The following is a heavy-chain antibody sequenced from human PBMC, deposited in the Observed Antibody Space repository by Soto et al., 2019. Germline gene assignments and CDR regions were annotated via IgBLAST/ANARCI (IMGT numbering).Heavy chain of an antibody. CDR3: VGIRSNINCYLDY. V-gene: IGHV4-38-2*01. CDR1: GYSISSPYQ. CDR2: VYHSGSA. D-gene: IGHD2-2*01. Sequence: SETLSLTCDVSGYSISSPYQWGWIRQPPGKGLEWIGTVYHSGSAYYHPSLKSRVAMSIDTSKNQFSLKLRSVTAADTAVYFCVGIRSNINCYLDYWGQGTLVTVSS. J-gene: IGHJ4*02.